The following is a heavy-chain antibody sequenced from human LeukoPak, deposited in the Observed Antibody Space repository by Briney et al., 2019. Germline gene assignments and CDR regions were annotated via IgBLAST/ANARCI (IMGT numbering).Heavy chain of an antibody. Sequence: SETLSLTCAVYGGSFSGYYWSWIRQPPGKGLEWIGEINHSGSTNYNPSLKSRVTISVDTSKNQFSLKLSSVTAADTAVYYCARVASGYVLDYWGQGTLVTVSS. CDR1: GGSFSGYY. CDR3: ARVASGYVLDY. J-gene: IGHJ4*02. V-gene: IGHV4-34*01. D-gene: IGHD5-12*01. CDR2: INHSGST.